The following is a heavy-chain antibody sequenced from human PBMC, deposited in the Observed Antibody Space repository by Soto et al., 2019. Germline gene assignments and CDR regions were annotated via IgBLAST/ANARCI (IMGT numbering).Heavy chain of an antibody. V-gene: IGHV5-51*01. CDR2: IYPGDSDT. Sequence: GESLKISCKGSGYSFTSYWIGWVRQMPGKGLEWMGIIYPGDSDTRYSPSFQGQVTISADKSISTAYLQWSSLKASDTAMYYCARILGSGTYRKEYYYYGMEVSGQGTTVNVSS. CDR3: ARILGSGTYRKEYYYYGMEV. J-gene: IGHJ6*02. D-gene: IGHD6-13*01. CDR1: GYSFTSYW.